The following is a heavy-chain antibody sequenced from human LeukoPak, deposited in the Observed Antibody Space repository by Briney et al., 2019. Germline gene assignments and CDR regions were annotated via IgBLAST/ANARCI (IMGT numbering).Heavy chain of an antibody. CDR2: ISGSGGST. D-gene: IGHD4-17*01. J-gene: IGHJ4*02. CDR3: AKDGIGDPIDY. V-gene: IGHV3-23*01. Sequence: GGSLRLSCAASGFTFSSYEMNWVRQAPGRGLEWVSAISGSGGSTYYADSVKGRFTISRDNSKNTLYLQMNSLRAEDTAVYYCAKDGIGDPIDYWGQGTLVTVSS. CDR1: GFTFSSYE.